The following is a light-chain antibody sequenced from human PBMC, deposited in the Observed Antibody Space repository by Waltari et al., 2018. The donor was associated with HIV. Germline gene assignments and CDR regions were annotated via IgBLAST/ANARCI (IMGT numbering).Light chain of an antibody. Sequence: EIVMTQSPATLCVSPGESATLSCRASQSVSSNLAWYQQKPGQTPRLLIYGASIRATGIPARFSGSGSGTEFTLTISSLQSEDFAVYYCQQYNKWPSVAFGQGTKVEIK. CDR3: QQYNKWPSVA. CDR1: QSVSSN. CDR2: GAS. J-gene: IGKJ1*01. V-gene: IGKV3-15*01.